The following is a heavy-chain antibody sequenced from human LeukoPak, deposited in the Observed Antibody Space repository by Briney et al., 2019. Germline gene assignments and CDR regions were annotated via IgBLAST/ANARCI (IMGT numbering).Heavy chain of an antibody. Sequence: GRSLRLSCAASGFTFSSYGMHWVRQAPGKGLEWVAVISYDGSNIYYADSVKGRFTISRDNSKNTLYLQMNSLRAEDTAVYYCAKDTYYGSGSYPTGDWGQRTLVTVSS. J-gene: IGHJ4*02. V-gene: IGHV3-30*18. D-gene: IGHD3-10*01. CDR2: ISYDGSNI. CDR1: GFTFSSYG. CDR3: AKDTYYGSGSYPTGD.